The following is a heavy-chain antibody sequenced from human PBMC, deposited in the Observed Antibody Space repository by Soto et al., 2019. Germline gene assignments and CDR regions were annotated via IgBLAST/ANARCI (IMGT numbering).Heavy chain of an antibody. CDR2: IYYSGST. CDR3: ASPVLLWLGELLNHYGMDV. D-gene: IGHD3-10*01. Sequence: SETLSLTCTVSGGSISSSSYYWGWIRQPPGKGLEWIGSIYYSGSTYYNPSLKSRVTISVDTSKNQFSLKLSSVTAVDTAVYYCASPVLLWLGELLNHYGMDVWGQGTTVTVSS. CDR1: GGSISSSSYY. V-gene: IGHV4-39*01. J-gene: IGHJ6*02.